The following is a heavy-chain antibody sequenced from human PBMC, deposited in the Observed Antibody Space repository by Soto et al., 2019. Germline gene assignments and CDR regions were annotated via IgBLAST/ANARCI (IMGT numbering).Heavy chain of an antibody. J-gene: IGHJ1*01. Sequence: GVLRLSCAASGFTFSSYAMSWVRQAPGKGLEWVSAISGSGGSTYYADSVKGRFTISRDNSKNTLYLQMNSLRAEDTAVYYCAKDFFALVAGPVAYFQHWGQGTLVTVSS. D-gene: IGHD6-19*01. CDR1: GFTFSSYA. CDR3: AKDFFALVAGPVAYFQH. V-gene: IGHV3-23*01. CDR2: ISGSGGST.